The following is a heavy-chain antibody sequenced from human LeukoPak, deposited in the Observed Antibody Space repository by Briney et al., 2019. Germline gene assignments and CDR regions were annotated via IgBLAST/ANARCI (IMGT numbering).Heavy chain of an antibody. D-gene: IGHD6-13*01. CDR3: ARDGRGSSWCVVNNWFDP. Sequence: PSETLSLTCAVYGGSFSGYYWSWIRQPPGKGLEWIGEISHSGSTNYNPSLKSRVTISVDTSKNQFSLKLSSVTAADTAVYYCARDGRGSSWCVVNNWFDPWGQGTLVTVSS. J-gene: IGHJ5*02. V-gene: IGHV4-34*01. CDR1: GGSFSGYY. CDR2: ISHSGST.